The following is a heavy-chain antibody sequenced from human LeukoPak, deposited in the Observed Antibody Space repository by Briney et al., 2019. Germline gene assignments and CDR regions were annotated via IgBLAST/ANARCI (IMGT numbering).Heavy chain of an antibody. Sequence: GGSLRLSCAASGFTFSSYSMNWVRQAPGKGLEWVSYISSSSSTIYYADSVKGRFTISRDNSKNTLYLQMNSLRAEDTAVYYCATTYDSDEYYFDYWGQGTLVTVSS. CDR1: GFTFSSYS. D-gene: IGHD3-22*01. CDR2: ISSSSSTI. CDR3: ATTYDSDEYYFDY. J-gene: IGHJ4*02. V-gene: IGHV3-48*01.